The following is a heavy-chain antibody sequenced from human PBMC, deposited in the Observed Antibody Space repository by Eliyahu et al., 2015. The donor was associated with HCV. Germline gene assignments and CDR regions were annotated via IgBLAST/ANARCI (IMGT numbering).Heavy chain of an antibody. J-gene: IGHJ6*02. CDR1: GGSISSYY. D-gene: IGHD6-13*01. CDR3: ASVGIAAAGREGYYYYGMDV. V-gene: IGHV4-4*07. CDR2: XYTSGST. Sequence: QVQLQESGPGLVKPSETLSLTCTXSGGSISSYYWSWXRQPAGKGXXWXGRXYTSGSTNYNPSLKSRVTMSVDTSKNQFSLKLSSVTAADTAVYYCASVGIAAAGREGYYYYGMDVWGQGTTVTVSS.